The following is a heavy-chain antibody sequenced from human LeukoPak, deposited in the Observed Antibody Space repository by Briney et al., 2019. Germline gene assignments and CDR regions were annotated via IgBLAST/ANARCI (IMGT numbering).Heavy chain of an antibody. D-gene: IGHD3-22*01. CDR3: ARDGYYDSSGYSNDAFDI. Sequence: GASVKVSCKASGYTFTSYYMHWVRQAPGQGLEWMGIINPSGGSTSYAQKFQGRVTMTRDTSTSTVYMELSSLRSEDTAVCYCARDGYYDSSGYSNDAFDIWGQGTMVTVSS. CDR1: GYTFTSYY. J-gene: IGHJ3*02. CDR2: INPSGGST. V-gene: IGHV1-46*01.